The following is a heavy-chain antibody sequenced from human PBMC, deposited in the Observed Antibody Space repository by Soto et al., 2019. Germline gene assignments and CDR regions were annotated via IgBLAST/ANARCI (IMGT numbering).Heavy chain of an antibody. J-gene: IGHJ4*02. CDR2: IDWDDDK. CDR3: ARIRDYYGSGTFDY. CDR1: FSLTTGGMC. V-gene: IGHV2-70*01. Sequence: FSLTTGGMCVSWIRQPPGKALEWLALIDWDDDKSYRTSLKTRLTISKDTSKDQVVLTMTNMDPVDTATYYCARIRDYYGSGTFDYWGQGTLVTVSS. D-gene: IGHD3-10*01.